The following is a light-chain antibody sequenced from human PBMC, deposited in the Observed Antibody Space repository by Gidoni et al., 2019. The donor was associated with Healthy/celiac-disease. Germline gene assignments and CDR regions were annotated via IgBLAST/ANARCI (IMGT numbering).Light chain of an antibody. Sequence: EIVMTQSPATLSVSPGERATLSCRASQSVSSNLAWYQQKPGQAPRLLIYGASTRATGIPARFSGSGSGTEFTLFISSLQSEDFAVYYCQQYNNWPPWTFGQXTKVEIK. CDR2: GAS. CDR3: QQYNNWPPWT. V-gene: IGKV3-15*01. J-gene: IGKJ1*01. CDR1: QSVSSN.